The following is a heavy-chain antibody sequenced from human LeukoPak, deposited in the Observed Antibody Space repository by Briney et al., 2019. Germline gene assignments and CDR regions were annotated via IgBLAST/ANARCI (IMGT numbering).Heavy chain of an antibody. Sequence: SETLSLTCAVYGGSFSGYYWSWIRQPPGKGLEWIGEINHSGSTNYNPSLKSRVTTSVDTSKNQFSLKLSSVTAADTAVYCCARGSLWFPWGQGTLVTVSS. D-gene: IGHD3-10*01. V-gene: IGHV4-34*01. CDR2: INHSGST. CDR1: GGSFSGYY. J-gene: IGHJ5*02. CDR3: ARGSLWFP.